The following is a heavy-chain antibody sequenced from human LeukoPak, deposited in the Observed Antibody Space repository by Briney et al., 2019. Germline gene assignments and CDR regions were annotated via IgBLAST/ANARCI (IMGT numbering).Heavy chain of an antibody. CDR1: GFTFSSYS. Sequence: PGGSLRLSCAASGFTFSSYSMSWVRQAPGKGLEWVSSISSSSSYIYYADSVKGRFTISRDNAKNSLYLQMNSLRAEDTVVYYCARVPVDIGAPDYYHMDVWGKGTTVTVS. CDR2: ISSSSSYI. J-gene: IGHJ6*03. CDR3: ARVPVDIGAPDYYHMDV. V-gene: IGHV3-21*01. D-gene: IGHD5-12*01.